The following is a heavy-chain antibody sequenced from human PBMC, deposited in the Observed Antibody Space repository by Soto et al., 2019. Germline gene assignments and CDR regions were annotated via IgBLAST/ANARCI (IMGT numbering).Heavy chain of an antibody. CDR3: TRARDYYDSSGYYPAPFNY. V-gene: IGHV3-49*03. Sequence: QTGGSLRLSCTASGFTFGDYAMSWFRQAPGKGLEWVGFIRSKAYGGTTEYAASVKGRFTISRDDSKSIAYLQMNSLKTEDTAVYYCTRARDYYDSSGYYPAPFNYWGQGTLVTVSS. CDR2: IRSKAYGGTT. D-gene: IGHD3-22*01. J-gene: IGHJ4*02. CDR1: GFTFGDYA.